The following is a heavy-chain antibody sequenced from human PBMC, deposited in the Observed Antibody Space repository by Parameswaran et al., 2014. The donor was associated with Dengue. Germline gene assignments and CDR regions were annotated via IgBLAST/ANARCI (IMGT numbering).Heavy chain of an antibody. CDR3: ARVDYYYYYGLDL. CDR2: INPSGGST. J-gene: IGHJ6*02. Sequence: WVRQAPGQGLEWIGIINPSGGSTNYAQQFLGRVTMTRDTSTSTVYMELNSLRSEDTAIYFCARVDYYYYYGLDLWGQGTTVTVSS. V-gene: IGHV1-46*01.